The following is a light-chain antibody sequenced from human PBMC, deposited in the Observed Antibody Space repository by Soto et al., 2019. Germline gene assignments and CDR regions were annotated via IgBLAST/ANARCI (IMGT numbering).Light chain of an antibody. V-gene: IGLV2-18*02. CDR3: NSFTTSSTYV. Sequence: QSVLTQPASVSGSPGQSITISCTGTSSDIGSYNRVSWYQQPPGTAPKLIIYEVNNRPSGVPDRFSGSKSGNTASLTISGLQAEDEADYYCNSFTTSSTYVFATGTKVTVL. CDR2: EVN. CDR1: SSDIGSYNR. J-gene: IGLJ1*01.